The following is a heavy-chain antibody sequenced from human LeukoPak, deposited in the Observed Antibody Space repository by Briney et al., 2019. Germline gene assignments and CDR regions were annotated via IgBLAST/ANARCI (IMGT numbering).Heavy chain of an antibody. CDR1: GGTFSSYA. D-gene: IGHD5-24*01. CDR2: IIPILGIA. V-gene: IGHV1-69*04. Sequence: GSSVKVPCKASGGTFSSYAISWVRQAPGQGLEWMGRIIPILGIANYAQKFQGRVTITAGKSTSTAYMELSSLRSEDTAVYYCAREVVEMAAIRYWYFDYWGQGTLVTVSS. CDR3: AREVVEMAAIRYWYFDY. J-gene: IGHJ4*02.